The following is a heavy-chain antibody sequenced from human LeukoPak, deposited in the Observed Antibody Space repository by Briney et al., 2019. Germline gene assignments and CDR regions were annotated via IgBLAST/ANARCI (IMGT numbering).Heavy chain of an antibody. J-gene: IGHJ6*03. CDR1: GGSFSNYY. CDR3: ARRWNYGRNYYIDV. Sequence: SETLSLTCAVYGGSFSNYYWSWIRQPPGKGLEWIGEINDSGRTNYNPSLMSRVTVSVDTSKNQFSLMLNSVTATDTAVYYCARRWNYGRNYYIDVWGKGATVSVSS. D-gene: IGHD1-7*01. CDR2: INDSGRT. V-gene: IGHV4-34*01.